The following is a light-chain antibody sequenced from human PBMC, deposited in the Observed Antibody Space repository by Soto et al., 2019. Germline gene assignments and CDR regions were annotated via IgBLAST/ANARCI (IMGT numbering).Light chain of an antibody. CDR2: DAA. CDR3: QEHAST. CDR1: QNLGDGR. V-gene: IGKV3-20*01. J-gene: IGKJ5*01. Sequence: VLTQSPGTLSFSPGERATLSCRANQNLGDGRLAWYQQKPGQPPTLLIYDAATRATGIPDRFSGSGSGTDFTLTISRLEPEDFAVYYCQEHASTFGQGTRLEIK.